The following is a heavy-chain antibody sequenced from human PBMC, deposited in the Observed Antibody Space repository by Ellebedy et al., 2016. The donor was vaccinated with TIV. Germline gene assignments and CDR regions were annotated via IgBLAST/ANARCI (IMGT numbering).Heavy chain of an antibody. V-gene: IGHV4-59*01. CDR1: GGSMRSYF. CDR3: ARTHYYDSSGFYHDAFDI. Sequence: PGGSLRLSCTVSGGSMRSYFWSWIRQPQGKGLEWIGYIHYSGSTKNNPSLKSRVTLSIDTSKNQFSLKLTTVTAADTAVYYCARTHYYDSSGFYHDAFDIWGQGTLVTVS. D-gene: IGHD3-22*01. CDR2: IHYSGST. J-gene: IGHJ3*02.